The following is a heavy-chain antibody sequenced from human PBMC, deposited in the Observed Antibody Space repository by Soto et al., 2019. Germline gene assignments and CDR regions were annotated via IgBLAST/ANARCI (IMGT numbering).Heavy chain of an antibody. CDR2: IIPILGIA. CDR3: ARSDYGWKIDY. V-gene: IGHV1-69*02. D-gene: IGHD4-17*01. Sequence: QVQLVQSGAEVKKPGSSVKVSCKASGGTFSSYTISWVRQAPGQGLEWMGRIIPILGIANYAQKFQGRVTITADKSTTTAYMELSSLRSEDTAVYYCARSDYGWKIDYWGQGTLVTVSS. J-gene: IGHJ4*02. CDR1: GGTFSSYT.